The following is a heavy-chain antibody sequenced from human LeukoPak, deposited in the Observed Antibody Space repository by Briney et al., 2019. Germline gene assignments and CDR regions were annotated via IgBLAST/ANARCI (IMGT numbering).Heavy chain of an antibody. Sequence: GGSLRLSCAASGFTFSSYWMSWVRQAPGKGLEWVANIKQDGSEKYYVDSVKGRFTISRDNAKNSLYLQMNSLRAEDTAVYYCARDSHYDILTGYLSRWGQGTLVTVSS. J-gene: IGHJ4*02. CDR1: GFTFSSYW. D-gene: IGHD3-9*01. V-gene: IGHV3-7*01. CDR2: IKQDGSEK. CDR3: ARDSHYDILTGYLSR.